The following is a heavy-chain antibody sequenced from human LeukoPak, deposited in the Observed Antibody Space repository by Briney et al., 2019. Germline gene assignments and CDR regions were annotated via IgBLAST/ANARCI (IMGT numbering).Heavy chain of an antibody. J-gene: IGHJ4*02. CDR1: GGSISSGGYS. V-gene: IGHV4-30-2*01. CDR3: ARDMNGVVDY. Sequence: SETPSLTCAVSGGSISSGGYSWSWIRQPPGKGLEWIGYIYHSGSTYYNPSLKSRVTISVDRSKNQFSLKLSSVTAADTAVYYCARDMNGVVDYWGQGTLVTVSS. CDR2: IYHSGST. D-gene: IGHD4-17*01.